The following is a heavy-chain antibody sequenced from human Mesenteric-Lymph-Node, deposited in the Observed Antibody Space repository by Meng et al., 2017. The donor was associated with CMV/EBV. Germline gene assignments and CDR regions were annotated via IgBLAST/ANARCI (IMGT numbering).Heavy chain of an antibody. J-gene: IGHJ6*02. CDR3: ARARIAARPIRDYYGMDV. Sequence: GESLKISCAASGFTFSTYAMYWVRQAPGKGLDWVAVISFGGTDKYYADSVKGRFIISRDISKNTLYLQMNSLRAEDTAVYYCARARIAARPIRDYYGMDVWGQGTTVTVSS. CDR2: ISFGGTDK. CDR1: GFTFSTYA. V-gene: IGHV3-30*04. D-gene: IGHD6-6*01.